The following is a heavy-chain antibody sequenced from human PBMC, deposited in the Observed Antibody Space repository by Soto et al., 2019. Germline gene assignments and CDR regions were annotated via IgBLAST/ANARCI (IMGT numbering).Heavy chain of an antibody. CDR1: GFTFNRYW. J-gene: IGHJ6*02. CDR2: IDSDGSGT. CDR3: TKDGRRGGDNVYQGMGV. V-gene: IGHV3-74*01. Sequence: EVQLVESGGGLVRPGGSLRLSCAASGFTFNRYWMHWVRQAPGEGLVWVARIDSDGSGTRHTDSVQGRFTISRDNAKNTLYLQMNSLRPDDTAVYYCTKDGRRGGDNVYQGMGVWGQGTTVTVSS. D-gene: IGHD3-16*01.